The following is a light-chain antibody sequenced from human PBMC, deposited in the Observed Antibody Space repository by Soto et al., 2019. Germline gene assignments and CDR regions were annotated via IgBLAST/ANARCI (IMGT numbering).Light chain of an antibody. CDR2: GAS. Sequence: EIVLTQSPGILSLSPGERATLSCRASQSVRSTYLAWFQQKPGQAPRLLIYGASSRATGIPDRFSGSGSGTGFTLTISRLESEDSAVYYCQQYGNSPWTFGLGTKVEIK. CDR3: QQYGNSPWT. CDR1: QSVRSTY. J-gene: IGKJ1*01. V-gene: IGKV3-20*01.